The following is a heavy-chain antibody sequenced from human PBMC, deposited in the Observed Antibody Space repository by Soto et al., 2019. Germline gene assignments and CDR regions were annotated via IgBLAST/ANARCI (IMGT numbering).Heavy chain of an antibody. CDR1: GFTFSDYY. CDR2: ISSSGSTI. J-gene: IGHJ5*02. V-gene: IGHV3-11*01. Sequence: GGSLRLSCAASGFTFSDYYMSWIRQSPGKGLEWVSYISSSGSTIYYADSVKGRFTISRDNAKNSLYLQMNSLRAEDTAVYYCARDRGYYDSRGYYRTWGQGILVTVTS. D-gene: IGHD3-22*01. CDR3: ARDRGYYDSRGYYRT.